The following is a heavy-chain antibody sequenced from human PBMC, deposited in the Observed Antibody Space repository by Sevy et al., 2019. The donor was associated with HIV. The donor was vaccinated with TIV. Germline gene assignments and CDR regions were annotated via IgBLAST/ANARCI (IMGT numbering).Heavy chain of an antibody. CDR2: IYYSGSA. D-gene: IGHD1-1*01. J-gene: IGHJ4*02. V-gene: IGHV4-39*01. CDR3: ARQTATTGLDY. Sequence: TLSLTCTVSGDSISSSSYYWGWIRQPPGTGLEWIGCIYYSGSAYYTPSLKSRVTISVDASKNQFSLKLTSVTAADTAVYYCARQTATTGLDYWGQGTLVTVSS. CDR1: GDSISSSSYY.